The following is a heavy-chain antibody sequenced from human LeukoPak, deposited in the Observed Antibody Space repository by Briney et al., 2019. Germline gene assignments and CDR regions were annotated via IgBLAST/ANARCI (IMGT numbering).Heavy chain of an antibody. CDR2: ISGSGGST. CDR1: GFTFSSYG. Sequence: GGSLRLSCAASGFTFSSYGMSWVRQAPGKGLEWVSAISGSGGSTYYADSVKGRFTISRDNSKNTLYLQMNSLRAEDMAVYYCAKDRQWLVTLRPGPPDYWAQGTLVTVSS. CDR3: AKDRQWLVTLRPGPPDY. D-gene: IGHD6-19*01. V-gene: IGHV3-23*01. J-gene: IGHJ4*02.